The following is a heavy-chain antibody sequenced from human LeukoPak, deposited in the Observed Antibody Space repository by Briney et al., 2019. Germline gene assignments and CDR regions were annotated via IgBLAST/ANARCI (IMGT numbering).Heavy chain of an antibody. CDR1: GGSISNYY. J-gene: IGHJ5*02. CDR3: TRRGGSSSSDWFDP. D-gene: IGHD6-6*01. V-gene: IGHV4-59*08. Sequence: PSETLSLTCTVSGGSISNYYWSWIRQPPGKGLEWIGYVYYTGSTSYNPSLKSRVTISGDTSKNQFSLKLSSVNAADTAVYYCTRRGGSSSSDWFDPWGQGTLVIVSS. CDR2: VYYTGST.